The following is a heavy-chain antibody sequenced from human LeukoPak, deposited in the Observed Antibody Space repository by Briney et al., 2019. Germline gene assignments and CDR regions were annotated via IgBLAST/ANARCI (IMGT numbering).Heavy chain of an antibody. Sequence: PSETLSLTCTVSGGSISSYYWSWIRQPAGKGLEWIGRIYNSGSTNYNPSLKSRVTMSVDTSKNQFSLKLSSVTAADTAVYYCAREGRFLEWFEADYYYYYMDVWGKGTTVTVSS. CDR2: IYNSGST. D-gene: IGHD3-3*01. V-gene: IGHV4-4*07. CDR1: GGSISSYY. J-gene: IGHJ6*03. CDR3: AREGRFLEWFEADYYYYYMDV.